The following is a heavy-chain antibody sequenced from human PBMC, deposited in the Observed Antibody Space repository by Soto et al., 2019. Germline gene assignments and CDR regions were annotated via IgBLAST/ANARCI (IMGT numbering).Heavy chain of an antibody. D-gene: IGHD3-10*01. CDR3: TRAYGAETFDF. J-gene: IGHJ5*01. CDR1: GYTFNNYD. Sequence: ASVKVSCKASGYTFNNYDIHWVRQAPGHGLEWMGWMNPNSGNTGYAQNFRGRVTMTQNTAIGTAYMELSSLRSDDTDTYYCTRAYGAETFDFWGQGTRVT. V-gene: IGHV1-8*02. CDR2: MNPNSGNT.